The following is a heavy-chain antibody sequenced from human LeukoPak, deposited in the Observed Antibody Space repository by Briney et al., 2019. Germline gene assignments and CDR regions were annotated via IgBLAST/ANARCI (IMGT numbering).Heavy chain of an antibody. V-gene: IGHV1-2*02. D-gene: IGHD3-22*01. Sequence: ASVKVSCKASGYTFTGYYMHWVRQAPGQGLEWMGWINPNSGGTNYAQKFQGRVTMTRDTSISTAYMELSRLRFGDTAVYYCASGSSYDSSGRGFDYWGQGTLVTVSS. CDR1: GYTFTGYY. CDR2: INPNSGGT. CDR3: ASGSSYDSSGRGFDY. J-gene: IGHJ4*02.